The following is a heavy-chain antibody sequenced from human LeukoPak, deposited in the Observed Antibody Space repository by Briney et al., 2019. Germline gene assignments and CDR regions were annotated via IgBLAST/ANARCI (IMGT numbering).Heavy chain of an antibody. J-gene: IGHJ4*02. Sequence: GGSLRLSCAASGLTVSSKDMSWVRQAPGKGLEWVSAIFRDSNTYYTNSVRGRFTISRDNSKNTLYLQMNSLRAEDTAVYYCAKDLTPYDSSGYWDYWGQGTLVTVSS. CDR3: AKDLTPYDSSGYWDY. CDR1: GLTVSSKD. V-gene: IGHV3-53*01. CDR2: IFRDSNT. D-gene: IGHD3-22*01.